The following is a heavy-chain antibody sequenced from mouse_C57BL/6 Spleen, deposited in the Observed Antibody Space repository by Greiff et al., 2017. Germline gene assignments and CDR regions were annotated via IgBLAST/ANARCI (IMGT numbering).Heavy chain of an antibody. D-gene: IGHD1-1*01. CDR1: GYAFTNYL. CDR3: ARDYGSSYRYFDY. CDR2: INPGSGGT. Sequence: VQLQQSGAELVRPGTSVKVSCKASGYAFTNYLIEWVKQRPGQGLEWIGVINPGSGGTNYNEKFKGKATLTADKSSSTAYMQLSSLTSEDSAVYVCARDYGSSYRYFDYWGQGTTLTVSS. J-gene: IGHJ2*01. V-gene: IGHV1-54*01.